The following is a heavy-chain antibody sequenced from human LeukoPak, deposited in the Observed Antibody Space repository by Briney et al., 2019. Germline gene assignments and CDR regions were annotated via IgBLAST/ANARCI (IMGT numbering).Heavy chain of an antibody. V-gene: IGHV3-15*01. CDR1: GFTFRDAY. J-gene: IGHJ6*03. Sequence: GGSLRLPCAVSGFTFRDAYMSWVRQAPGKRLEWLGRIKTYLAGETTEYAAPVKGRFTISRDDSKNTLYLHMDSLKTEDTAVYYCTTDGGYPGSYYYMDVWGKGTTVTVSS. D-gene: IGHD1-1*01. CDR3: TTDGGYPGSYYYMDV. CDR2: IKTYLAGETT.